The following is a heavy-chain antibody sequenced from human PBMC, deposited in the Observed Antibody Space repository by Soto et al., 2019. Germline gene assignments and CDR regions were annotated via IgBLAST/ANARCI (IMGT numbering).Heavy chain of an antibody. Sequence: PSETLTLTCTVSGGSIGSYYRSWIRQPPGKGLEWIGYIYYSGSTNYNPSLKSRVTISVDTSKNQFSLKLSSVTAADKAVYYCARRYGASFDYWGQGTLVTVSS. CDR1: GGSIGSYY. J-gene: IGHJ4*02. CDR2: IYYSGST. CDR3: ARRYGASFDY. V-gene: IGHV4-59*01. D-gene: IGHD4-17*01.